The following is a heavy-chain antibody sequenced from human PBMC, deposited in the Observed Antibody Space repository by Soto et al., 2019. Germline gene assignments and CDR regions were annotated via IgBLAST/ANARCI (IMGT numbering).Heavy chain of an antibody. D-gene: IGHD3-10*02. CDR1: GFTVSSYG. J-gene: IGHJ4*02. CDR3: AKDIDKAMFWGREY. Sequence: QVQLVESGGGVVEPSRSLSFSCAGSGFTVSSYGMHWDRQARGKGLEWVAVITYDGSHHYYADSVKGRFTISRHTSNNTMYLQMNSLRAADTAVYYCAKDIDKAMFWGREYWGKGTLDIVFS. V-gene: IGHV3-30*18. CDR2: ITYDGSHH.